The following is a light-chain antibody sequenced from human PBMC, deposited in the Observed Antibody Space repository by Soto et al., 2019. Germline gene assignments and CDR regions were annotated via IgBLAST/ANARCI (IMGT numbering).Light chain of an antibody. J-gene: IGKJ4*01. CDR3: HQYNNWPLT. Sequence: EIVMTQSPATLSVSTGERATLSCRASQSVSTNLAWYQQKPGQAPRFLIYGASTRATGIPARFSGSGSGTEFTLTISSLQSEDFAVYYCHQYNNWPLTFGGGTKVEIK. V-gene: IGKV3-15*01. CDR2: GAS. CDR1: QSVSTN.